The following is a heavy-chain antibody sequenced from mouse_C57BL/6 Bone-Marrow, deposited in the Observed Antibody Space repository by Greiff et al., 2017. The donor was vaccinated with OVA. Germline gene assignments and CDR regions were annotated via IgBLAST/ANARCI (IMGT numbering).Heavy chain of an antibody. CDR1: GYAFTNYL. CDR3: ARYGGVRYFDV. CDR2: INPGSGGT. Sequence: QVQLQQSGAELVRPGTSVKVSCKASGYAFTNYLIEWVKQRPGQGLEWIGVINPGSGGTNYNEKFQGKATLTADKSSSTAYMQLSSLTSEDSAVYFCARYGGVRYFDVWGTGTTVTVAS. D-gene: IGHD1-1*02. V-gene: IGHV1-54*01. J-gene: IGHJ1*03.